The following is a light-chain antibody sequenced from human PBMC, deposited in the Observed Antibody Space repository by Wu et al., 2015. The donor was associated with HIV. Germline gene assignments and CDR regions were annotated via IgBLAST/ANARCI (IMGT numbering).Light chain of an antibody. CDR1: QSVSSSH. V-gene: IGKV3-20*01. Sequence: EIVLTQSPGTLSLTPGERATLSCRASQSVSSSHLAWYQLKPGQAPRLLIYGASSRATGIPDRFSGSGSGTDFTLTISSLQPDDFATYYCQQCYSSRITFGQGTRLEI. J-gene: IGKJ5*01. CDR2: GAS. CDR3: QQCYSSRIT.